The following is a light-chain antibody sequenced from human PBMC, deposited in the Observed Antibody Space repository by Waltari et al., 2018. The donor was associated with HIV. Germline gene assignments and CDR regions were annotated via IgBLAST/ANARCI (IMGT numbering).Light chain of an antibody. CDR3: ASWDDSLNGPV. CDR1: PSNIGSNT. V-gene: IGLV1-44*01. J-gene: IGLJ2*01. Sequence: QSVLTQPPSPSGTPGPRVPLSCSGGPSNIGSNTVSCFQQLPGKAPKVLIYGKNQRPSGVPDRFSGSKSGTSASLAIGGLQSEDEADYYCASWDDSLNGPVFGGGTTLTVL. CDR2: GKN.